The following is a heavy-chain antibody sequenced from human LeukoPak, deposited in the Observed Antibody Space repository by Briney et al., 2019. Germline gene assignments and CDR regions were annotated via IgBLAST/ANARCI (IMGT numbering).Heavy chain of an antibody. CDR2: ISYDGSNK. V-gene: IGHV3-30-3*01. J-gene: IGHJ4*02. CDR3: ARDSRRGVLRYFDWSTFDY. CDR1: GFTFSSYA. D-gene: IGHD3-9*01. Sequence: GRSLRLSCAASGFTFSSYAMHWVRQAPGKGLEWVAVISYDGSNKYYADSVKGRFTISRDNSKNTLYLQMNSLRAEDTAVYYCARDSRRGVLRYFDWSTFDYWGQGTLVTVSS.